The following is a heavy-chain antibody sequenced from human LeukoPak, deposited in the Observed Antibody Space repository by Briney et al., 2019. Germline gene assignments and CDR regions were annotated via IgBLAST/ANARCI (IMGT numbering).Heavy chain of an antibody. CDR1: GYSISSGYY. V-gene: IGHV4-38-2*02. CDR2: IYHSGST. J-gene: IGHJ4*02. CDR3: ARDQGPNDYGDHCFDY. D-gene: IGHD4-17*01. Sequence: SETLSLTCTVSGYSISSGYYWGWIRQPPGKGLEWIGSIYHSGSTYYNPSLKSRVTISVDTSKNQFSLKLSSVTAADTAVYYCARDQGPNDYGDHCFDYWGQGTLVTVSS.